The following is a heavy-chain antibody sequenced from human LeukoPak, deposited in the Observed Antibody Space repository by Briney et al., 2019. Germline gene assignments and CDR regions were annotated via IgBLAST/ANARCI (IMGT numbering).Heavy chain of an antibody. CDR1: GFTFSSYS. CDR3: ARDLIMGATNY. D-gene: IGHD1-26*01. CDR2: ITSSGGFI. Sequence: GGSLRLSCAASGFTFSSYSMNWVRQAPGKGLEWVSSITSSGGFIYYADSVKGRFTISRDNAKNSLYLQMNSLRAEDTAVYYCARDLIMGATNYWGQGTLVTVYS. V-gene: IGHV3-21*01. J-gene: IGHJ4*02.